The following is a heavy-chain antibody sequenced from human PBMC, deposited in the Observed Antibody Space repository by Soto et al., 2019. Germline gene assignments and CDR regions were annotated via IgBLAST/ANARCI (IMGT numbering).Heavy chain of an antibody. J-gene: IGHJ4*02. V-gene: IGHV4-59*01. Sequence: SETLSLTCTVSGGSISSYYWSWIRQPPGKGLEWIGYIYYSGSTNYNPSLKSRVTISVDTSKNQFSLKLSSVTAADTAVYYCARVGDSSGYYQFDYWGQGTLVTVSS. D-gene: IGHD3-22*01. CDR1: GGSISSYY. CDR3: ARVGDSSGYYQFDY. CDR2: IYYSGST.